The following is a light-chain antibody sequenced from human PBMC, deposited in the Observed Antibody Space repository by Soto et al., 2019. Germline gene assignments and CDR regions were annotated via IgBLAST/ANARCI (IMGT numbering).Light chain of an antibody. Sequence: DIVMTQSPDSLVVSLGERATINCKSSQSILYSSNNKNYLAWYQQKAGQPPKLLIYWASARESGVPDRFSGSGSGTDFTLTISSLQAEDVAVYSCQQYYSTPWTFGQGTKLEIK. J-gene: IGKJ1*01. V-gene: IGKV4-1*01. CDR3: QQYYSTPWT. CDR1: QSILYSSNNKNY. CDR2: WAS.